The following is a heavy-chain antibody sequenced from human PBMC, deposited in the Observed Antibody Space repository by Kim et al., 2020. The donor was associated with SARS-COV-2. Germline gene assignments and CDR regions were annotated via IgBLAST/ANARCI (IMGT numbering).Heavy chain of an antibody. J-gene: IGHJ4*02. Sequence: SVKGRFTISRDNAEKSLFLQMNSLRAEDTAVYYCARDQFGLGFGELLPDYWGQGTLVTVSS. V-gene: IGHV3-21*01. D-gene: IGHD3-10*01. CDR3: ARDQFGLGFGELLPDY.